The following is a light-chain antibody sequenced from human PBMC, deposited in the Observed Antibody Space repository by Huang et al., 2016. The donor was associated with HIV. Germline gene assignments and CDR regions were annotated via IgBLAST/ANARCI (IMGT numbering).Light chain of an antibody. CDR3: QQYNNWPPSIT. CDR1: PSITHS. CDR2: GAS. J-gene: IGKJ5*01. V-gene: IGKV3-15*01. Sequence: EIVMTQSPATLSVSPGERATLSCRASPSITHSLAWYQQKSGQAPRLLIYGASTRATGIPARFSGSGSGTAFTLTIDSLQSEDFALYYCQQYNNWPPSITFGQGTRLEI.